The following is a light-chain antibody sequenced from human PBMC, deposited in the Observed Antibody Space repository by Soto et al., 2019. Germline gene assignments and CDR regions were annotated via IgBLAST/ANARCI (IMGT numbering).Light chain of an antibody. CDR3: QQYGSSLWT. CDR1: QSVSSSY. Sequence: EIVLTQSPGTLSLSPGESATLSCRASQSVSSSYLAWYQQKPGQAPRLLIYGASSRATGIPDRFSGSGSGTDFTLTISRLEPEDFAVYYCQQYGSSLWTFGQVTKVDIK. CDR2: GAS. V-gene: IGKV3-20*01. J-gene: IGKJ1*01.